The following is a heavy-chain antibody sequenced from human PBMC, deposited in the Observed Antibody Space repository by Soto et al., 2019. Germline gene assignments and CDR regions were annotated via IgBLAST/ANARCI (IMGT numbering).Heavy chain of an antibody. D-gene: IGHD2-21*01. CDR2: IYHSGST. V-gene: IGHV4-30-2*01. CDR3: ARVPPLLW. Sequence: QLQLQESGSGLVKPSQTLSLTCAVSGGSISSGGYSWIWIRPPPGKGLECIGYIYHSGSTYYTPYIKSRVTVSVDRSQYQFSLKLSSVTAAATAVYYCARVPPLLWWSQGTLVTVSS. CDR1: GGSISSGGYS. J-gene: IGHJ4*02.